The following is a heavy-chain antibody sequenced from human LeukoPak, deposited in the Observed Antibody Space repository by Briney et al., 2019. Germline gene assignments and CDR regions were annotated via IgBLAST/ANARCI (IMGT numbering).Heavy chain of an antibody. CDR1: GGTFSSYA. J-gene: IGHJ3*02. D-gene: IGHD3-22*01. CDR3: AREGYYYDIPDAFDI. V-gene: IGHV1-69*06. Sequence: VASVKVSCKASGGTFSSYAISWVRQAPGQGLEWMGGIIPIFGTANYAQKFQGRVTITADKSTSTAYMELSSLRSEDTAVYYCAREGYYYDIPDAFDIWGQGTMVTVSS. CDR2: IIPIFGTA.